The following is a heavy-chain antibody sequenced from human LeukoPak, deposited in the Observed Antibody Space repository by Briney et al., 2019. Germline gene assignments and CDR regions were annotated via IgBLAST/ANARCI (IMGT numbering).Heavy chain of an antibody. V-gene: IGHV4-4*07. D-gene: IGHD2-8*01. J-gene: IGHJ4*02. CDR3: ARYTGVNGYYFDY. Sequence: SETLSLTCTVSGVSISSYYWNWIRQPAGKGLEWIGRIYTSGSTNYNPSLKGRVTMSVDTSKSQFSLKLSSVTAADTAMYYCARYTGVNGYYFDYWGQGTLVTVSS. CDR1: GVSISSYY. CDR2: IYTSGST.